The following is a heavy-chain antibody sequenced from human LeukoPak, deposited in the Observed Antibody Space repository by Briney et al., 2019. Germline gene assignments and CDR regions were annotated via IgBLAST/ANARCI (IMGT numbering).Heavy chain of an antibody. D-gene: IGHD3-10*01. J-gene: IGHJ4*02. Sequence: SVKVSCKASGYTFTSYGISWVRQAPGQGLEWMGGIIPIFGTANYAQKFQGRVTITADESTSTAYMELSSLRSEDTAVYYCAGWFGELYAGYYFDYWGQGTLVTVSS. CDR3: AGWFGELYAGYYFDY. V-gene: IGHV1-69*13. CDR2: IIPIFGTA. CDR1: GYTFTSYG.